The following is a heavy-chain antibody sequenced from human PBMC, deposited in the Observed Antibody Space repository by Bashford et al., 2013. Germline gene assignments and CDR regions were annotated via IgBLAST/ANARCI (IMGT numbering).Heavy chain of an antibody. V-gene: IGHV4-31*03. Sequence: SETLSLTCTVSGGSISSGGYYWSWIRQHPGKGLEWIGYIYYSGSTYYNPSLKSRVTISVDTSKNQFSLKLSSVTAADTAVYYCARDITMVRGVFDPWGQGTLVTVSS. CDR1: GGSISSGGYY. CDR2: IYYSGST. CDR3: ARDITMVRGVFDP. D-gene: IGHD3-10*01. J-gene: IGHJ5*02.